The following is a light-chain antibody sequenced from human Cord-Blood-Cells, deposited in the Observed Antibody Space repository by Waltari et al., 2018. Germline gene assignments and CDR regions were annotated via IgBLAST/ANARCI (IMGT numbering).Light chain of an antibody. V-gene: IGKV1-39*01. CDR2: DAS. Sequence: DIQMTQSPSSLSASVGDRVTITCRASQSISSYLNWYQQKPGKAPKLRIYDASSLKSGVPSRFSGSGSGTDVTLTISSLQPEDFATYYCQQRYSTPYTFGQGTMLEIK. J-gene: IGKJ2*01. CDR3: QQRYSTPYT. CDR1: QSISSY.